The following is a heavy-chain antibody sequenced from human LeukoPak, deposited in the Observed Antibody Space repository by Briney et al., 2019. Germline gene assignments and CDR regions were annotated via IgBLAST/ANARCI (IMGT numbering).Heavy chain of an antibody. J-gene: IGHJ4*02. CDR1: GYTFTGYY. V-gene: IGHV1-2*02. CDR2: INPNSGGT. Sequence: ASVKVSCKASGYTFTGYYMHWVRQAPGQGLEWMGWINPNSGGTNYAQKFQGRVTMTRDTSISTAYMELRRLRSDDTAVYYCATLGTYYYGSGSYYSAYWGQGTLVTVSS. CDR3: ATLGTYYYGSGSYYSAY. D-gene: IGHD3-10*01.